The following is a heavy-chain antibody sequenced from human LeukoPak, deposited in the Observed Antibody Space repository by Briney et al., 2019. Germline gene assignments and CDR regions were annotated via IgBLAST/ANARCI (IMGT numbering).Heavy chain of an antibody. Sequence: GGSLRLSCAASGFNFNNFGMHWVRQAPGKGLEWVATVSYDGSQKYYADSLKGRFTISKDNSKNTLYLHMNSLTTEDTAVYYCAKLGGLLWIEASKMSIDYWGQGALVIVSS. D-gene: IGHD3-10*01. V-gene: IGHV3-30*18. J-gene: IGHJ4*02. CDR3: AKLGGLLWIEASKMSIDY. CDR1: GFNFNNFG. CDR2: VSYDGSQK.